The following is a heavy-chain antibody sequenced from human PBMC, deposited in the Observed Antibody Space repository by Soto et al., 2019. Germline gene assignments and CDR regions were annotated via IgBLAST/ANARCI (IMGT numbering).Heavy chain of an antibody. CDR3: TRANWYSEY. D-gene: IGHD7-27*01. J-gene: IGHJ4*02. CDR2: IYYNGNT. Sequence: QVQLQESGPGLVKPSETLSLTCTVSGGSITNHYWSWIRQPPGKGLEVIGYIYYNGNTNYNTSLKSRVTMSVDTSRNQISLKLTTVTTADTAVYYCTRANWYSEYWGQGPLVTVSS. V-gene: IGHV4-59*11. CDR1: GGSITNHY.